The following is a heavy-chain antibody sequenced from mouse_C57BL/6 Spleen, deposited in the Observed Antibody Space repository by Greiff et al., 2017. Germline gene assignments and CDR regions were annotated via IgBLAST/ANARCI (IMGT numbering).Heavy chain of an antibody. CDR2: ISSGGDYI. CDR1: GFTFSSYA. Sequence: EVQGVESGEGLVKPGGSLKLSCAASGFTFSSYAMSWVRQTPEKRLEWVAYISSGGDYIYYADTVKGRFTISRDNARNTLYLQMSSLKSEDTAMYYCTRDGITTGYAMDYWGQGTSVTVSS. D-gene: IGHD1-1*01. CDR3: TRDGITTGYAMDY. V-gene: IGHV5-9-1*02. J-gene: IGHJ4*01.